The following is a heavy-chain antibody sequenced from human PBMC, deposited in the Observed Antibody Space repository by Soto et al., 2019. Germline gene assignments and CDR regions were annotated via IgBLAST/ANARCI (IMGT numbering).Heavy chain of an antibody. V-gene: IGHV1-18*01. CDR1: GYTFTSYG. CDR3: ARRVGYCSSTSCKGGFDD. Sequence: ASVKVSCKASGYTFTSYGISWVRQAPGQGLEWMGWISTYNGNTNYAQKLQGRVTMTTDTSTSTAYMELRSLRSDDTAVYYCARRVGYCSSTSCKGGFDDWGQGTLVTVSS. CDR2: ISTYNGNT. D-gene: IGHD2-2*01. J-gene: IGHJ4*02.